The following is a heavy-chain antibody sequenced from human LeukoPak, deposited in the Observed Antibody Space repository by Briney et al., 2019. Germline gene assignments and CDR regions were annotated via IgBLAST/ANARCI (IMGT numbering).Heavy chain of an antibody. J-gene: IGHJ4*02. D-gene: IGHD6-13*01. CDR3: ARGSLAAAGTGYYFDY. V-gene: IGHV4-59*11. CDR2: IYYSGST. CDR1: GGSISSHY. Sequence: PSETLPLTCPVSGGSISSHYWSWIRQPPGKGLEWIGYIYYSGSTNYNPSLKSRVTISVDTSKNQFSLKLSSVTAADTAVYYCARGSLAAAGTGYYFDYRGQGTLVTVSS.